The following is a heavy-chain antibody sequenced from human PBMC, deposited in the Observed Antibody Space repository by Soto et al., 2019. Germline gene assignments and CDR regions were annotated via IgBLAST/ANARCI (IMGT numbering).Heavy chain of an antibody. V-gene: IGHV4-34*01. CDR1: GGSFSGYY. J-gene: IGHJ5*02. CDR3: ARGRIVVVPAAIRPFDP. D-gene: IGHD2-2*01. CDR2: INHSGST. Sequence: SETLSLTSAVXGGSFSGYYWSWIRQPPGKGLEWIGEINHSGSTNYNPSLKSRVTISVDTSKNQFSLKLSSVTAADTAVYYCARGRIVVVPAAIRPFDPWGQGTLVTVSS.